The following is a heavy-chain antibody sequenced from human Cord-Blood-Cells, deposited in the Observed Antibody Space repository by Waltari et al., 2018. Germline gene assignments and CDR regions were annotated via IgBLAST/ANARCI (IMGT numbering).Heavy chain of an antibody. CDR3: ASVMVRGVLSDY. J-gene: IGHJ4*02. D-gene: IGHD3-10*01. Sequence: QVQLQQWGAGLLKPSETLSLTCAVYGGSFSGYSWSWIRQPPGKGLEWIGEINHSGSTNYNPSLKSRVTISVDTSKNQFSLKLSSVTAADTAVYYCASVMVRGVLSDYWGQGTLVTVSS. CDR2: INHSGST. V-gene: IGHV4-34*01. CDR1: GGSFSGYS.